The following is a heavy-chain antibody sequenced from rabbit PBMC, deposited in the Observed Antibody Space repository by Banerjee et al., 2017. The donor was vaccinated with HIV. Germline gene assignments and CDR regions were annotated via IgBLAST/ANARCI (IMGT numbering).Heavy chain of an antibody. D-gene: IGHD3-3*01. V-gene: IGHV1S45*01. CDR3: ARGLVAGVLDL. Sequence: QEQLEESGGDLVKPGASLTLTCTASGLDFSSSYWICWVRQAPGKGLEWIGCIGTGSGSTWYASWAKGRFTISKTSSTTVTLQMTSLTAADTATYFCARGLVAGVLDLWGPGTLVTVS. CDR2: IGTGSGST. CDR1: GLDFSSSYW. J-gene: IGHJ4*01.